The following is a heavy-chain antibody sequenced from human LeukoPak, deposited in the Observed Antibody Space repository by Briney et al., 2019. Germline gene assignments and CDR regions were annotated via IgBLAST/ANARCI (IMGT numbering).Heavy chain of an antibody. V-gene: IGHV1-46*01. D-gene: IGHD3-3*01. J-gene: IGHJ4*02. CDR2: INLSGGST. CDR1: GYTFTSYY. CDR3: ARDSGSGYYPDY. Sequence: ASVKVSCKASGYTFTSYYMHWVRQAPGQGLEWMGIINLSGGSTSYAQKFQGRVTMTRDTSTSTVYMELSSLRSEDTAVYYCARDSGSGYYPDYWGQGTLVTVSS.